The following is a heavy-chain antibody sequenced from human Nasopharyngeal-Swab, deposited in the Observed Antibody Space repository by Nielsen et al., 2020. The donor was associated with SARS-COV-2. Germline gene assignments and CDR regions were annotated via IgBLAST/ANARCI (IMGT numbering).Heavy chain of an antibody. CDR1: GFTFSGYG. CDR3: AKGPVGATGYYFDY. V-gene: IGHV3-30*18. J-gene: IGHJ4*02. Sequence: GESLKISCAASGFTFSGYGMHWVRQAPGKGLEWVAVISYDGSNKYYADSVKGRFTISRDNSKNMLYLQINSLRAEDTAVYYCAKGPVGATGYYFDYWGQGTLVTVSS. CDR2: ISYDGSNK. D-gene: IGHD1-26*01.